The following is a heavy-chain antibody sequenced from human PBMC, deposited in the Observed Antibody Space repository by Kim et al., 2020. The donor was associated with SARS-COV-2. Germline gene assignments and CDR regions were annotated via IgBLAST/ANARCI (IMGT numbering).Heavy chain of an antibody. Sequence: SETLSLTCAVSGGSISSSNWWSWVRQPPGKGLEWIGEIYHSGSTNYNPSLKSRVTISVDKSKNQFSLKLSSVTAADTAVYYCARETDRGNSDSGFDYWGQGTLVTVSS. CDR1: GGSISSSNW. D-gene: IGHD2-21*02. V-gene: IGHV4-4*02. CDR2: IYHSGST. J-gene: IGHJ4*02. CDR3: ARETDRGNSDSGFDY.